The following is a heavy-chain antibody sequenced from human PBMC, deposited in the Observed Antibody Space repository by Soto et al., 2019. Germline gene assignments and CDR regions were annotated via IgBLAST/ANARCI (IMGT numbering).Heavy chain of an antibody. J-gene: IGHJ5*02. CDR1: GFTFTSSA. V-gene: IGHV1-58*01. Sequence: QMQLVQSGPEVKKPGTSVKVSCKASGFTFTSSAVQWVRQARGQRLDWIGWIVVGSGNTNYAQKFQERVTITRDMSTSTAYMALSSLRSEDTAVYYCAGFGAGAYCGGDCYPWGQGTLVTVSS. D-gene: IGHD2-21*02. CDR2: IVVGSGNT. CDR3: AGFGAGAYCGGDCYP.